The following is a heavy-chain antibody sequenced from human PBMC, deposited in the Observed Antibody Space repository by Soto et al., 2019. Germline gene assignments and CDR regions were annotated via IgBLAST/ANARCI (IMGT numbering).Heavy chain of an antibody. Sequence: EVQLLESGGDLVQPGGSLRLSCAASGFTFSSDAMSWVRQAPGKGLEWVSGISASGGSTYYADSVKGRFTISRDNSKNTLYLQMNSLRAEDTAVYYCAKERWRSEGAIVFDYWGQGTLVTVSS. CDR1: GFTFSSDA. J-gene: IGHJ4*02. V-gene: IGHV3-23*01. D-gene: IGHD3-16*02. CDR3: AKERWRSEGAIVFDY. CDR2: ISASGGST.